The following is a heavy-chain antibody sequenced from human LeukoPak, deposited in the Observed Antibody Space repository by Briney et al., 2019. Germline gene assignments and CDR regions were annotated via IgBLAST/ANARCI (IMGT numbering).Heavy chain of an antibody. V-gene: IGHV4-59*08. J-gene: IGHJ6*02. CDR3: ARHLYSSGWPSSGYYYGMDV. Sequence: SETLSPTCTVSGGSISSYYWSWIRQPPGKGLEWIGYIYYSGSTNYNPSLKSRVTISVDTPKNQFSLKLSSVTAADTAVYYCARHLYSSGWPSSGYYYGMDVWGQGTTVTVSS. CDR1: GGSISSYY. CDR2: IYYSGST. D-gene: IGHD6-19*01.